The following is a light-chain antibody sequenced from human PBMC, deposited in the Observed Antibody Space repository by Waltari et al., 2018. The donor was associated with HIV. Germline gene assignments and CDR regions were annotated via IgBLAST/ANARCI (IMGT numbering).Light chain of an antibody. J-gene: IGLJ2*01. CDR2: EVT. V-gene: IGLV2-8*01. CDR1: SSDLGASNF. Sequence: QSALTQPPSASGSPGQSVAISCTGTSSDLGASNFVSWYQQQPGSAPKLIIFEVTKRPTGVPDRFSGSKSGNTAALTVSGLLPEDDADYYCSSYAGSNRFVVFGGGTRLTVL. CDR3: SSYAGSNRFVV.